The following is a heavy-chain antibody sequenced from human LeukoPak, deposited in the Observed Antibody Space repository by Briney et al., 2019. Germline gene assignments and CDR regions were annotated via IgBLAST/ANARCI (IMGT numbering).Heavy chain of an antibody. J-gene: IGHJ4*02. CDR2: INPSGGST. D-gene: IGHD2-21*02. CDR3: ARAGSDYCGGDCPKFDY. V-gene: IGHV1-46*01. CDR1: GYTLTSYY. Sequence: ASVKVSCKASGYTLTSYYMHWVRQAPGQGLEWMGIINPSGGSTSYAQKFQGRVTMTRDTSTSTVYMDLSSLRSEDTAVYYCARAGSDYCGGDCPKFDYWGQGTLVTVSS.